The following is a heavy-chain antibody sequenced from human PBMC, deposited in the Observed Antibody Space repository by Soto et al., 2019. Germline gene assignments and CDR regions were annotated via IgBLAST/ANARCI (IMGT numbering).Heavy chain of an antibody. J-gene: IGHJ6*02. CDR3: ARDLMSSRGVWQWSYYYYGMDV. CDR2: INPNSGGT. Sequence: GASVKVSCKASGYTFTGYYVHWVRQAPGQGLEWMGWINPNSGGTNYAQKFQGRVTMTRDTSISTAYMELSRLRSDDTAVYYCARDLMSSRGVWQWSYYYYGMDVWGQGTTVTVSS. D-gene: IGHD6-19*01. CDR1: GYTFTGYY. V-gene: IGHV1-2*02.